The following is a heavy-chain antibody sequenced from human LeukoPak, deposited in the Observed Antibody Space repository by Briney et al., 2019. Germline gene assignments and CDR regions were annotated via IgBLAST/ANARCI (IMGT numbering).Heavy chain of an antibody. V-gene: IGHV1-18*01. CDR1: GYTFTSYG. CDR3: ARAGYCSGGSCYSSPFDY. D-gene: IGHD2-15*01. Sequence: ASVKVSCKASGYTFTSYGISWVRQAPGQGLEWMGWISAYNDNTNYAQKLQGRVTMTTDTSTSTAYMELRSLRSDDTAVYYCARAGYCSGGSCYSSPFDYWGQGTLVTVSS. CDR2: ISAYNDNT. J-gene: IGHJ4*02.